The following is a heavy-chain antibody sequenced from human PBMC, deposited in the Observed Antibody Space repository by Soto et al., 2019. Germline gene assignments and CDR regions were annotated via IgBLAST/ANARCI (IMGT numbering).Heavy chain of an antibody. V-gene: IGHV1-8*01. J-gene: IGHJ4*02. CDR3: AKVSRKGSAIDIEY. Sequence: QVQLVQSGAELKKPGASVKVSCKASGYTFSNYDMNWMRQATGQGPEWIGWVNPNNGDTGYAQKFQGRVTLTTDISTTTAYMELTSLRSEDTAIYYCAKVSRKGSAIDIEYRGQGTLITFSS. CDR1: GYTFSNYD. CDR2: VNPNNGDT. D-gene: IGHD3-10*01.